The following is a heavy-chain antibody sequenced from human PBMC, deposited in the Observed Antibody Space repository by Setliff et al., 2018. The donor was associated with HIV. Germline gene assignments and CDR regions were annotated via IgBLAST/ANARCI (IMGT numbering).Heavy chain of an antibody. J-gene: IGHJ4*02. CDR3: ARGVSQAYTYGSGAYYYFDF. CDR2: IATYNGNT. V-gene: IGHV1-18*01. CDR1: GCTFNSYG. D-gene: IGHD6-19*01. Sequence: GASVKVSCKASGCTFNSYGISWVRQAPGQGPEWVGWIATYNGNTNYAQRLQGRVTLTTDTSTSTAYMELRSLRFDDTAVYFCARGVSQAYTYGSGAYYYFDFWGLGTLVTVSS.